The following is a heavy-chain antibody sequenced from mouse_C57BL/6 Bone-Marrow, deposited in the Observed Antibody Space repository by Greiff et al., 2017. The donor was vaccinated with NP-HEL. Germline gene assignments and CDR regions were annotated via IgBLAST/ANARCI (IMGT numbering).Heavy chain of an antibody. CDR3: TSYYSNYYAMDY. Sequence: EVHVVESGGGLVQPGGSMKLSCVASGFTFSNYWMNWVRQSPEKGLEWVAQISFKSDNFATTYAVSVKGRFTISSDNSKSIVNLQMTNLRAEDTGIYYCTSYYSNYYAMDYWGQGTSVTVSS. D-gene: IGHD2-5*01. J-gene: IGHJ4*01. V-gene: IGHV6-3*01. CDR2: ISFKSDNFAT. CDR1: GFTFSNYW.